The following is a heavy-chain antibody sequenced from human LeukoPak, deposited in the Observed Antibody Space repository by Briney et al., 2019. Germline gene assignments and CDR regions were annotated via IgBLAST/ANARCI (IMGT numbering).Heavy chain of an antibody. CDR2: INHSGST. Sequence: SETLSLTCAVYGGSFSGYYWSWIRQPPGKGLEWIGEINHSGSTNYNPSLKSRVTISVDTSKNQFSLKLSSVTAADTAVYYCARSEKYYDSWSGYPNYFDYWGQGTLVTVSS. J-gene: IGHJ4*02. CDR1: GGSFSGYY. CDR3: ARSEKYYDSWSGYPNYFDY. V-gene: IGHV4-34*01. D-gene: IGHD3-3*01.